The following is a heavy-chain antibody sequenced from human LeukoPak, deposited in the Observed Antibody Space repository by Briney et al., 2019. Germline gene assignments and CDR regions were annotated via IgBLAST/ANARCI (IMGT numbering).Heavy chain of an antibody. Sequence: ASVKVSCKASGYTFTSYGISWVRQAPGQGLEWMGWISAYNGNTNYAQKLQGRVTMTTDTSTSTAYMGLRSLRSDDTAVYYCARAGGQYCSSTSCYGYWGQGTLVTVSS. CDR3: ARAGGQYCSSTSCYGY. D-gene: IGHD2-2*01. CDR1: GYTFTSYG. V-gene: IGHV1-18*01. J-gene: IGHJ4*02. CDR2: ISAYNGNT.